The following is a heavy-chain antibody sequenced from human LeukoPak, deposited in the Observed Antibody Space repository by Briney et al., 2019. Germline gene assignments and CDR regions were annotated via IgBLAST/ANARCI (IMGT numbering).Heavy chain of an antibody. J-gene: IGHJ1*01. CDR2: IYYSGST. Sequence: WVRQPPGKGLEWIGSIYYSGSTYYNPSLKSRVTISVDTSKNQFSLKLSSVTAADTAVYYCARHSHDAEYFQHWGQGTLVTVSS. V-gene: IGHV4-39*01. D-gene: IGHD3-16*01. CDR3: ARHSHDAEYFQH.